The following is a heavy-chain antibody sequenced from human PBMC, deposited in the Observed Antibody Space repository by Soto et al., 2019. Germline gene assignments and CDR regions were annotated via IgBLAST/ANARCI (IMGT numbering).Heavy chain of an antibody. V-gene: IGHV1-8*01. J-gene: IGHJ6*03. CDR1: GYTFTSYD. CDR2: MNPNSGNT. Sequence: QVQLVQSGAEVKKPGASVKVSCKASGYTFTSYDMNWVRQATGQGLEWMGWMNPNSGNTGYAQKFQGRVTMTRNTSISTAYMELSSLRSEDTAVYYCARGRGVVVPAAIKTGYYYYYMDVWGKGTTVTVSS. CDR3: ARGRGVVVPAAIKTGYYYYYMDV. D-gene: IGHD2-2*01.